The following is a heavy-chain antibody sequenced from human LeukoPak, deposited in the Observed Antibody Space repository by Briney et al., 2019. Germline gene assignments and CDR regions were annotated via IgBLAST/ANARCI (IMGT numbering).Heavy chain of an antibody. Sequence: SQTLSLTCAVSGGSISSGGYSWSWTRQPPGKGLEWIGYIYHSGSTYYNPSLKGRVTISVDRSKNQFSLKLSSVTAADTAVYYCARALGPYCSSTSCNRVLYYYYGMDVWGQGTTVTVSS. D-gene: IGHD2-2*01. V-gene: IGHV4-30-2*01. CDR1: GGSISSGGYS. CDR3: ARALGPYCSSTSCNRVLYYYYGMDV. J-gene: IGHJ6*02. CDR2: IYHSGST.